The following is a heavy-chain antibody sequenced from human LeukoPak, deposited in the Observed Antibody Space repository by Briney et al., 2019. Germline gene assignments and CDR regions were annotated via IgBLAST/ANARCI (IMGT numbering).Heavy chain of an antibody. V-gene: IGHV1-2*02. CDR1: GYTFTGYY. J-gene: IGHJ4*02. Sequence: ASVKVSCKASGYTFTGYYMHWVRQAPGQGLGWMGWINPNSGGTNYAQKFQGRVTMTRDTSISTAYMELSRLRSDDTAVYYCARVERYYYGSGPLDYWGQGTLVTVSS. D-gene: IGHD3-10*01. CDR2: INPNSGGT. CDR3: ARVERYYYGSGPLDY.